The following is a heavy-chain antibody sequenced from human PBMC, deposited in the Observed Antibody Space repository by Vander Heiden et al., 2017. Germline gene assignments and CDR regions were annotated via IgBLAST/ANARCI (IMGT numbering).Heavy chain of an antibody. J-gene: IGHJ4*02. D-gene: IGHD2-15*01. CDR3: VRGRGGTGNNY. CDR2: INSEGSST. CDR1: GFIFSDYW. Sequence: EVQLVESGGGLVQPGGSLRLSCAASGFIFSDYWMYWVRQAPGKGLVWVSRINSEGSSTNYADSVKGRFTISRDSAKNTLYLQMDSLRAEDTAVYYCVRGRGGTGNNYWGQGTLVAVSS. V-gene: IGHV3-74*01.